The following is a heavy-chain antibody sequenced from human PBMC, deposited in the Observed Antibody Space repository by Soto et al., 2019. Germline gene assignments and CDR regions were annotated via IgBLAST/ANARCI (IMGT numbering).Heavy chain of an antibody. J-gene: IGHJ5*02. CDR1: GGTFSSYA. Sequence: QVQLVQSGAEVKKPGSSVKVSCKASGGTFSSYAISWVRQAPGQGLEWMGGIIPIFGTANYAQKFQGRVTITAGESTSTAYMELSSLRSEDTAVYYCARGYCSGGSCLPWFDPWGQGTLVTVSS. CDR2: IIPIFGTA. D-gene: IGHD2-15*01. CDR3: ARGYCSGGSCLPWFDP. V-gene: IGHV1-69*12.